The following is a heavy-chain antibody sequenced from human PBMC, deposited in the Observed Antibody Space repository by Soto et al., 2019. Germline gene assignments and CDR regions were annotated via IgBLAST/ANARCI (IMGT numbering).Heavy chain of an antibody. D-gene: IGHD5-18*01. J-gene: IGHJ6*02. Sequence: PGGSLRLSCAASGFTFSSYWMSWVRQAPGKGLEWVANIKQDGSEKYYVDSVKGRFTISRDNAKNSLYLQMNSLRAEDTAVYYCARTDTAMVTLSRYYYYYYGMDVWGQGTTVTVS. CDR1: GFTFSSYW. V-gene: IGHV3-7*01. CDR3: ARTDTAMVTLSRYYYYYYGMDV. CDR2: IKQDGSEK.